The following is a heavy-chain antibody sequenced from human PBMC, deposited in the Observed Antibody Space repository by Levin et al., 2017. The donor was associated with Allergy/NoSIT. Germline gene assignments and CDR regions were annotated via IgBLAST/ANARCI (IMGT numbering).Heavy chain of an antibody. CDR3: ARSRSSTEDYFDY. J-gene: IGHJ4*02. CDR2: IYYSGST. CDR1: GGSISSYY. V-gene: IGHV4-59*08. D-gene: IGHD1-14*01. Sequence: SETLSLTCTVSGGSISSYYWSWIRQPPGKGLEWIGYIYYSGSTNYNPSLKSRVTISVDTSKNQFSLKLSSVTAADTAVYYCARSRSSTEDYFDYWGQGTLVTVSS.